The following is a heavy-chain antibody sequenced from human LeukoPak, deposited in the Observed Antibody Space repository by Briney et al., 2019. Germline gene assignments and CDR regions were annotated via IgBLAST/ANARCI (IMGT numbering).Heavy chain of an antibody. Sequence: GGSLRLSCAASGFTFNNAWMSWVRQAPGKGLEWVGRIKSKSVGGTTDYAEPVKGRFTISRDDSKTTLYLEMNSLKTEDTAVYYCTTAPAGTFGYWGQGTLVTVSS. CDR2: IKSKSVGGTT. CDR3: TTAPAGTFGY. D-gene: IGHD1-26*01. J-gene: IGHJ4*02. CDR1: GFTFNNAW. V-gene: IGHV3-15*01.